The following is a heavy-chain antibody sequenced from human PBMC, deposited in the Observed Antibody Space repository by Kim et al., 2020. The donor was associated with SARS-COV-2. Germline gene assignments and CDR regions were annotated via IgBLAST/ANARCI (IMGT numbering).Heavy chain of an antibody. J-gene: IGHJ4*02. CDR2: ISYAGTM. CDR1: GVSISGDY. D-gene: IGHD3-10*01. Sequence: SETLSLTCNVSGVSISGDYWSWIRQIPEKGLQWIASISYAGTMSYNPSLKSRVTISVDTSKNQVSLKLSSVTAADTAMYYCVRHLSGSGAFYNVGYWGQG. V-gene: IGHV4-59*08. CDR3: VRHLSGSGAFYNVGY.